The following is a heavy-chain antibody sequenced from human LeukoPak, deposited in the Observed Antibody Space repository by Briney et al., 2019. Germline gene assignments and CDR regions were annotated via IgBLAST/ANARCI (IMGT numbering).Heavy chain of an antibody. D-gene: IGHD6-19*01. Sequence: GGSLRLSCAASGFTFDDYTMHWVRQAPGKGLEWVSLISWDGGSTYSADSVKGRFTISRDNAKNSLYLQMNSLRREDMALYYCAKGLSGWYGGGFDYWGQGTLVTVSS. V-gene: IGHV3-43*01. J-gene: IGHJ4*02. CDR2: ISWDGGST. CDR1: GFTFDDYT. CDR3: AKGLSGWYGGGFDY.